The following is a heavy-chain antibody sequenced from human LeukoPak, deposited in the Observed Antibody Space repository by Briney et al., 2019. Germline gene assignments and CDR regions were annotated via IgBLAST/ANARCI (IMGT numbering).Heavy chain of an antibody. CDR2: IYYSGST. V-gene: IGHV4-39*07. CDR3: ARVVFGGVIVNYFDY. D-gene: IGHD3-16*02. Sequence: PSETLSLTCTVSGGSISSSSYYWGWIRQPPGKGLEWIGSIYYSGSTYYNPSLKSRVTISVDTSKNQFSLKLSSVTAADTAVYYCARVVFGGVIVNYFDYWGQGTLVTVSS. CDR1: GGSISSSSYY. J-gene: IGHJ4*02.